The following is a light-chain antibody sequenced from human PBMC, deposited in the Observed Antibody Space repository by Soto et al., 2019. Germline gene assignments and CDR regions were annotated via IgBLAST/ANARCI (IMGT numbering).Light chain of an antibody. CDR2: DAS. CDR1: QNIRSR. Sequence: DFQMTQSRSTLSASVGDRVTITCRASQNIRSRLAWFQQKPGKAPKILIYDASSLESGVQQRFSGSGSGTDFTLTIRSLQTDDFSTYYCQQYHSYWTCGQGTKVDIK. CDR3: QQYHSYWT. V-gene: IGKV1-5*01. J-gene: IGKJ1*01.